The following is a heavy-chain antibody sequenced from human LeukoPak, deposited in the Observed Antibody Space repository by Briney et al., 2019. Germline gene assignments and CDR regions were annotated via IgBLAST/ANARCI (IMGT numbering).Heavy chain of an antibody. D-gene: IGHD3-10*01. V-gene: IGHV4-39*01. J-gene: IGHJ4*02. CDR1: GGSISSSSYY. Sequence: SETLSLTCTVSGGSISSSSYYWGWIRQPPGKGLEWIGSIYYSGSTYYNPSLKSRVTISVDTSKNQFPLKLSSVTAADTAVYYCARKAMVRGVIIFDYWGQGTLVTVSS. CDR3: ARKAMVRGVIIFDY. CDR2: IYYSGST.